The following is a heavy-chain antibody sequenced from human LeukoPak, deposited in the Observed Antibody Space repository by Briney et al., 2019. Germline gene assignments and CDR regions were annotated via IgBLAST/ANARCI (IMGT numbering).Heavy chain of an antibody. J-gene: IGHJ3*02. CDR3: ARAGYYYGSGSSDAFDI. CDR2: ISSSSSYI. CDR1: GFTFSSYS. D-gene: IGHD3-10*01. Sequence: GGSLRPSCAASGFTFSSYSMNWVRQAPGKGLEWVSSISSSSSYIYYADAVKGRFTISRDNAKNSLYLQMNSLRAEDTAVYYCARAGYYYGSGSSDAFDIWGQGTMVTVSS. V-gene: IGHV3-21*01.